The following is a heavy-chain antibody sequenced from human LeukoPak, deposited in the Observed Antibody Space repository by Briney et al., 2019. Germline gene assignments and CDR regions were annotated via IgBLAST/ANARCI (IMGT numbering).Heavy chain of an antibody. J-gene: IGHJ5*02. CDR2: IYYSGST. V-gene: IGHV4-59*01. CDR1: GGSIGSYY. CDR3: ARDCPYCSGGSCNPCSP. D-gene: IGHD2-15*01. Sequence: SETLSLTCTVSGGSIGSYYWSWIRQPPGKGLEWIGYIYYSGSTNYNPSLKSRVTIPVDTSKNQFSLKLSSVIAADTAVYYCARDCPYCSGGSCNPCSPWGQGTLVTVSS.